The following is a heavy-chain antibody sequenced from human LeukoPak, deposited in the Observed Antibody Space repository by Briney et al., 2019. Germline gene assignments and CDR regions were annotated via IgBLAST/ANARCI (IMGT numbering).Heavy chain of an antibody. V-gene: IGHV4-59*12. Sequence: SETLSLTCTVSGGSISSYYWSWIRQPPGKGLEWIGEIYHSGSTNYNPSLKSRVTISVDKSKNQFSLKLSSVTAADTAVYYCAVGYSSGSYWGQGTLVTVSS. J-gene: IGHJ4*02. CDR1: GGSISSYY. CDR2: IYHSGST. D-gene: IGHD6-19*01. CDR3: AVGYSSGSY.